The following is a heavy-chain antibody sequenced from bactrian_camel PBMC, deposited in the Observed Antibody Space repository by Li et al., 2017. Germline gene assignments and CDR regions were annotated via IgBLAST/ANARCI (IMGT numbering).Heavy chain of an antibody. J-gene: IGHJ4*01. V-gene: IGHV3S55*01. CDR1: GYTYIPYC. D-gene: IGHD1*01. CDR2: ISSDDQT. Sequence: HVQLVESGGGSVQAGGSLRLSCAASGYTYIPYCMAWFRQPRGKEREGVAAISSDDQTSYAESVEGRFTISKDNAKNTLYLQMNNLKPEDSGIYYCAADYRRGWSCAVGRREYNNWGQGTQVTVS. CDR3: AADYRRGWSCAVGRREYNN.